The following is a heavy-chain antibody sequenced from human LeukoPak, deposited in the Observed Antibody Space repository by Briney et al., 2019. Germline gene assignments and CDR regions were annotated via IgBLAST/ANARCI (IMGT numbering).Heavy chain of an antibody. V-gene: IGHV1-69*01. CDR3: MGYVWGSYRYRDY. Sequence: ASVKVSCKASGGTFSSYAISWVRQAPGQGLEWMGGIIPIFGTANYAQKFQGRVTITADESTSTAYMELSSLRSKDTAVYYCMGYVWGSYRYRDYWGQGTLVTVSS. D-gene: IGHD3-16*02. CDR1: GGTFSSYA. CDR2: IIPIFGTA. J-gene: IGHJ4*02.